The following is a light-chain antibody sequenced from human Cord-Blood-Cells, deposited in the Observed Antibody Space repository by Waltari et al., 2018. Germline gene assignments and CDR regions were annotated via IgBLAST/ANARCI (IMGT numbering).Light chain of an antibody. J-gene: IGLJ3*02. CDR3: SSYTSSSTLV. CDR2: DVS. V-gene: IGLV2-14*03. CDR1: SSDVGGYNY. Sequence: QSALPQPASVSGSPGQSINISCNGTSSDVGGYNYVSWYQQHPGKAPKLMIYDVSNRPSGVSNRFSGSKSGNTASLTISGLQAEDEADYYCSSYTSSSTLVFGGGTRLTVL.